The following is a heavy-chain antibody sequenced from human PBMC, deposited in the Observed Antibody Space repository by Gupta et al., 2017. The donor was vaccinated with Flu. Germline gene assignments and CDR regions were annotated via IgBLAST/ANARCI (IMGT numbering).Heavy chain of an antibody. CDR3: ARVPSRWELLPFAH. CDR1: GVDFGEYA. D-gene: IGHD1-26*01. V-gene: IGHV3-23*01. Sequence: EVHMLESGGGPVQAGDSLRLSCTSSGVDFGEYAMTWVRQGPGKALQWISSIDGRGEITYYADSVKGRFTISRDNSKNICYLYMHNVRVDDTAVYFCARVPSRWELLPFAHWGQGT. CDR2: IDGRGEIT. J-gene: IGHJ4*02.